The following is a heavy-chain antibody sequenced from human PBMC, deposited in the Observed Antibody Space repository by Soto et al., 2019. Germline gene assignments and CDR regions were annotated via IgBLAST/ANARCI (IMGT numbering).Heavy chain of an antibody. CDR1: GFTFSSYG. CDR3: AIDVGITGTTGDY. CDR2: IWYDGSNK. D-gene: IGHD1-20*01. V-gene: IGHV3-33*01. J-gene: IGHJ4*02. Sequence: QVQLVESGGGVVQPGRSLRLSCAASGFTFSSYGMHWVRQAPGKGLEWVAVIWYDGSNKYYADSVKGRFTISRDNSKNTLYLQMNTLRAEDTAVYYCAIDVGITGTTGDYWGQGTLVTVSS.